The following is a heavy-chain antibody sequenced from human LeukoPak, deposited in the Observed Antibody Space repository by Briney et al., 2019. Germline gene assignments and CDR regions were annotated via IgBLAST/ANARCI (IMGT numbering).Heavy chain of an antibody. Sequence: GGSLRLSCAASGFTFSSYAMSWVRQAPGKGLEWVSAISGSGGSTYYADSVKGRFTIYRDNSKNPRYLQMNSLRAEDTAVYYCAKESDGYYFTTSDYWGQGTLVTVSS. CDR1: GFTFSSYA. CDR3: AKESDGYYFTTSDY. CDR2: ISGSGGST. V-gene: IGHV3-23*01. D-gene: IGHD3-22*01. J-gene: IGHJ4*02.